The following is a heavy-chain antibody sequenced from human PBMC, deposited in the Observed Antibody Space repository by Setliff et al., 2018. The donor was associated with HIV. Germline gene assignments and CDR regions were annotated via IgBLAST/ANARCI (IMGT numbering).Heavy chain of an antibody. J-gene: IGHJ1*01. D-gene: IGHD3-16*02. V-gene: IGHV3-66*03. CDR2: FNNSGTT. Sequence: PGGSLRLSCAASGFTVSSNYMSWVRQAPGKGLEWVSVFNNSGTTKYADSVKGRFTISRDNSKNTLSLRMNSLRGEDTAVYFCARGVFLYADRYQGEYFPHWGQGTLVTVSS. CDR1: GFTVSSNY. CDR3: ARGVFLYADRYQGEYFPH.